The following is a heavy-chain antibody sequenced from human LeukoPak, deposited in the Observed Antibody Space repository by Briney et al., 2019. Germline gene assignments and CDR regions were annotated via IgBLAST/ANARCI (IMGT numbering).Heavy chain of an antibody. CDR1: GYTFTSYY. V-gene: IGHV1-46*01. CDR3: ARVGVVVITNHAFDI. J-gene: IGHJ3*02. Sequence: ASVKVSCKASGYTFTSYYMHWVRQAPGQGLEWMGIINPSGGSTSYVQKFQGRVTMTRDTSTSTVYMELSSLRSEDTAVYYCARVGVVVITNHAFDIWGQGTMVTVSS. CDR2: INPSGGST. D-gene: IGHD3-22*01.